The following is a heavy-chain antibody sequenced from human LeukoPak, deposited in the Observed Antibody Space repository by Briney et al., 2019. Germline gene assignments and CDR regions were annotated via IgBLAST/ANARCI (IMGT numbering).Heavy chain of an antibody. J-gene: IGHJ4*02. D-gene: IGHD3-9*01. CDR1: GGSISSNY. CDR3: ARHEGVTGYYPLDY. CDR2: FYYSGST. Sequence: SETLSLTCTVSGGSISSNYWSWMRQPPGEGLEWMGYFYYSGSTTYNPSLKSRVTISVATSRNQFSLKLSSVTAADTAIYYCARHEGVTGYYPLDYWGQGTLVTVSS. V-gene: IGHV4-59*08.